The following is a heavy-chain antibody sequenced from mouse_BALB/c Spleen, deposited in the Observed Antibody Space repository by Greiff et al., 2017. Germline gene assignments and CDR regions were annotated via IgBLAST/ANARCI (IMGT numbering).Heavy chain of an antibody. V-gene: IGHV5-9-3*01. Sequence: EVQRVESGGGLVKPGGSLKLSCAASGFTFSSYAMSWVRQTPEKRLEWVATISSGGSYTYYPDSVKGRFTISRDNAKNTLYLQMSSLRSEDTAMYYCARHGHYYGSSYDWFAYWGQGTLVTVSA. CDR2: ISSGGSYT. D-gene: IGHD1-1*01. J-gene: IGHJ3*01. CDR1: GFTFSSYA. CDR3: ARHGHYYGSSYDWFAY.